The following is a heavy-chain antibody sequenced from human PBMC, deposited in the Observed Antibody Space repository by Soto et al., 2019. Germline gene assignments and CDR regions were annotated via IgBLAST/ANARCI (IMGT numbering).Heavy chain of an antibody. CDR1: GYAFTTYV. Sequence: QVPLLQSGAEVKKPGASVKFPCKGSGYAFTTYVITWVRQAPGQGLEWMGWISAHNGNTNYAQKLQGRVTVTRDTSTSTAYMELRSLRSDDTAVYYCARGRYGDYWGQGALVTVSS. D-gene: IGHD1-1*01. J-gene: IGHJ4*02. CDR2: ISAHNGNT. CDR3: ARGRYGDY. V-gene: IGHV1-18*01.